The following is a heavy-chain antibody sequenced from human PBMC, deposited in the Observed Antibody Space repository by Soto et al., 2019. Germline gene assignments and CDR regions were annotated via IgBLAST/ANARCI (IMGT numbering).Heavy chain of an antibody. V-gene: IGHV1-69*02. Sequence: QVQLVQSGAEVKKPGSSVKVSCKASGGTFSSYTITWVRQGPGQGLEWMGRIVPILGIPNYAQKFQGRVTITADKSTSTAYMELSSLRPEDTAVYYCARMCGSYGMDVWGQGTTVTVSS. CDR2: IVPILGIP. CDR1: GGTFSSYT. D-gene: IGHD1-1*01. CDR3: ARMCGSYGMDV. J-gene: IGHJ6*02.